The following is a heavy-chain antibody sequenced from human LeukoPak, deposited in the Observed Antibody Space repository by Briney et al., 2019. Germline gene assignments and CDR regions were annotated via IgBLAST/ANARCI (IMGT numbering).Heavy chain of an antibody. CDR1: GGSFSGYY. V-gene: IGHV4-34*01. CDR2: INHSGST. J-gene: IGHJ6*03. D-gene: IGHD4-11*01. Sequence: PSKTLSLTCAVYGGSFSGYYWSWIRQPRGKWLEWIGEINHSGSTNYNPSLKSRITISVDTSKNQFSLKLSSVTAADTAVYYCARLTGTTAYMDVWGKGTTVTVSS. CDR3: ARLTGTTAYMDV.